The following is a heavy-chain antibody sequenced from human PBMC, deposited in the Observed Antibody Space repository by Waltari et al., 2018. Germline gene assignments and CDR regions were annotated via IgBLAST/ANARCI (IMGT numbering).Heavy chain of an antibody. D-gene: IGHD3-10*01. CDR2: MNPNSGNT. CDR3: ARVIAHYGSGSRRWGGDY. CDR1: GYTFTSYD. Sequence: QVQLVQSGAEVKKPGASVKVSCKASGYTFTSYDINWVRQATGHGLEWMGWMNPNSGNTGYAQKFQGRVTMTRNTSISTAYMELSSLRSEDTAVYYCARVIAHYGSGSRRWGGDYWGQGTLVTVSS. V-gene: IGHV1-8*01. J-gene: IGHJ4*02.